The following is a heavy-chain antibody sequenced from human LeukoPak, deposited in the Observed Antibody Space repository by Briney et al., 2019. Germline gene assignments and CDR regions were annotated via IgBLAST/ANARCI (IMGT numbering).Heavy chain of an antibody. CDR3: AREVEEVPTAMGVYYYYFMDV. Sequence: GGSLRLSCAASGFTFSNNWMHWVRQAPGKGLVWVSRINPDGRRTDYADSVKGRFTISRDNAKNTLCLQMNSLRVEDTAVYYCAREVEEVPTAMGVYYYYFMDVWGKGTTVTVSS. D-gene: IGHD2-2*01. CDR2: INPDGRRT. CDR1: GFTFSNNW. V-gene: IGHV3-74*01. J-gene: IGHJ6*03.